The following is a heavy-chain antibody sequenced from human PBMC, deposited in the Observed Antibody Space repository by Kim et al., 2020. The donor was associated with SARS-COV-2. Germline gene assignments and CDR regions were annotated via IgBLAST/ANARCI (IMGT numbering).Heavy chain of an antibody. V-gene: IGHV3-33*01. Sequence: ADSVKGRFTISRDKSKNTLYLQMNSLRAEDTAVYYCARLQHTYYYDSSGNWGQGTLVTVSS. CDR3: ARLQHTYYYDSSGN. J-gene: IGHJ4*02. D-gene: IGHD3-22*01.